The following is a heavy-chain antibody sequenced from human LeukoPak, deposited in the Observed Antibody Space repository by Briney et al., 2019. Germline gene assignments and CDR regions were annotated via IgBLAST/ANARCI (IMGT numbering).Heavy chain of an antibody. CDR3: ARDMVRGVISLYYFVY. CDR2: ISSSSSYI. J-gene: IGHJ4*02. V-gene: IGHV3-21*01. D-gene: IGHD3-10*01. CDR1: GFTFSSYS. Sequence: GGSLRLSCAASGFTFSSYSMNWVRQAPGKGLEWVSSISSSSSYIYYADSVKGRFTISRDNAKNSLYLQMNSLRAEDTAVYYCARDMVRGVISLYYFVYWGQGTLGTVSS.